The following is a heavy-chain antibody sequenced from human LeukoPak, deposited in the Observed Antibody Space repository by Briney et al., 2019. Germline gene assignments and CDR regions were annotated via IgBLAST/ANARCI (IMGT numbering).Heavy chain of an antibody. CDR3: ARYLKAAAGTLIGFDY. CDR2: IIPIFGTA. J-gene: IGHJ4*02. CDR1: GGTFSSYA. V-gene: IGHV1-69*13. Sequence: GASVKVSCKACGGTFSSYAISWVRQAPGQGLEWMGGIIPIFGTANYAQKFQGRVTITADESTSTAYMELSSLRSEDTAVYYCARYLKAAAGTLIGFDYWGQGTLVTVSS. D-gene: IGHD6-13*01.